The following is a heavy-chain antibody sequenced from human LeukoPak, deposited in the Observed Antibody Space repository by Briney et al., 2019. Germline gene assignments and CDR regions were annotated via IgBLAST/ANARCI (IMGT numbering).Heavy chain of an antibody. J-gene: IGHJ4*02. V-gene: IGHV3-7*01. D-gene: IGHD5-18*01. CDR3: ARDLAYSRLDY. CDR2: INPEGNEK. CDR1: GLTFSSSW. Sequence: TGGSLRLSCAVSGLTFSSSWMDWVRQAPGKGLEWVASINPEGNEKYSADSVKGRFTISRDNAKNSLYLQMDSLRVEDTAFYYCARDLAYSRLDYWGQGMLVTVSS.